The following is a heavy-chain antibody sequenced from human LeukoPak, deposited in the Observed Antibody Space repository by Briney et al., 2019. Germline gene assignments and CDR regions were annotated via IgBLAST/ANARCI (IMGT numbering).Heavy chain of an antibody. CDR3: ARGRNNAWKTDY. V-gene: IGHV4-30-4*02. Sequence: SETLSLTCTVSGGSISSGDYYWSWIRQPPGKGLEWIGYIYYSGSTYYNPSLKSRVTISIDTSKNQFSLELNSVTATDTAVYYCARGRNNAWKTDYWGQGTLVTVSS. J-gene: IGHJ4*02. D-gene: IGHD2-8*01. CDR2: IYYSGST. CDR1: GGSISSGDYY.